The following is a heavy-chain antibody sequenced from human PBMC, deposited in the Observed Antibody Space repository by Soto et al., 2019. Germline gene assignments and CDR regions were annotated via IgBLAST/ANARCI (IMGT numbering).Heavy chain of an antibody. J-gene: IGHJ4*02. CDR2: IIPILGIA. D-gene: IGHD2-2*01. Sequence: GASVKVSCKASGGTFSSYTISWVRQAPGQGLEWMGRIIPILGIANYAQKFQGRVTITADKSTSTAYMELSSLRSEDTAVYYCARGPHYCSSTSCYAYFDYWGQGTLVTVS. V-gene: IGHV1-69*02. CDR1: GGTFSSYT. CDR3: ARGPHYCSSTSCYAYFDY.